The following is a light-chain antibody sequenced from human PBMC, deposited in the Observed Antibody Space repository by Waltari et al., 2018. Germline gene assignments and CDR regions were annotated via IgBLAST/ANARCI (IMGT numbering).Light chain of an antibody. CDR1: QSVSSSY. CDR3: QQYGSAPRT. J-gene: IGKJ1*01. V-gene: IGKV3-20*01. Sequence: EIVLTQSPGTLSLSPGERATLSCRARQSVSSSYLAWYQQKPGQALRLLIYGASSRATGIADRFSGSGSGTDFTLTVSRLEPEDFAVYYCQQYGSAPRTFGQGTKVEIK. CDR2: GAS.